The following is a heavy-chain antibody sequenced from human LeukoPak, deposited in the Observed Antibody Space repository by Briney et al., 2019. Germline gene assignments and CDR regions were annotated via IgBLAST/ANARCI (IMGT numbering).Heavy chain of an antibody. Sequence: GGSLRLSCAASGFTFSSYAMSWVRQAPGKGLEWVSAISGSGGSTYYADSVKGRFTISRDNSKNTLYLQMNSLRAEDTPVYYCAKDLIMNIAGGCVSHAFDMWGRKTMVSVSS. J-gene: IGHJ3*02. CDR2: ISGSGGST. V-gene: IGHV3-23*01. CDR3: AKDLIMNIAGGCVSHAFDM. CDR1: GFTFSSYA. D-gene: IGHD6-13*01.